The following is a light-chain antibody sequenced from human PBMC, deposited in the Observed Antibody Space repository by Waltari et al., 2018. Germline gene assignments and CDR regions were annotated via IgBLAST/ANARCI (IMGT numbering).Light chain of an antibody. J-gene: IGLJ3*02. CDR2: DVA. CDR3: FSYRSSSTWV. V-gene: IGLV2-14*01. CDR1: SSHVGGYNY. Sequence: QSALTQPASVSESPGQSITLSCSGTSSHVGGYNYVFWYQQHPGKAPKLIIYDVAKRPSGGSNRFSGSKSGNTASLTISGLQAEDEADYYCFSYRSSSTWVFGGGTKLTVL.